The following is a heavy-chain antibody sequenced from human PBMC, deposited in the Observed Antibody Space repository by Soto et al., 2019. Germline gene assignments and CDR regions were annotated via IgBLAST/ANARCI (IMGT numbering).Heavy chain of an antibody. CDR1: GFTFSSYG. Sequence: QVQLVESGGGVVQPGRSLRLSCAASGFTFSSYGMHWVRQAPGKGLEWVAVIWYDGSNKYYADSVKGRFTISRDNSKNTLYLQMNSLRAEDTAVYYCARDGGGYYYGMDVWGQGTTVTVSS. J-gene: IGHJ6*02. V-gene: IGHV3-33*01. CDR3: ARDGGGYYYGMDV. D-gene: IGHD1-26*01. CDR2: IWYDGSNK.